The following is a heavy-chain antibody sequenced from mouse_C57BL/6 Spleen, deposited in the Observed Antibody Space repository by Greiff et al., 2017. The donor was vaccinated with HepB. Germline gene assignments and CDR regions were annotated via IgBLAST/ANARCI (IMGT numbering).Heavy chain of an antibody. D-gene: IGHD4-1*01. CDR1: GFSFNTYA. J-gene: IGHJ3*01. Sequence: EVKVVESGGGLVQPKGSLKLSCAASGFSFNTYAMNWVRQAPGKGLEWVARIRSKSNNYATYYADSVKDRFTISRDDSESMLYLQMNNLKTEDTAMYYCVRELGPLFAYWGQGTLVTVSA. V-gene: IGHV10-1*01. CDR2: IRSKSNNYAT. CDR3: VRELGPLFAY.